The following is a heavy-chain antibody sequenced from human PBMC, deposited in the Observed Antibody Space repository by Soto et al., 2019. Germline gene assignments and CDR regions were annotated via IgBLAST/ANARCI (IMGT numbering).Heavy chain of an antibody. CDR1: GYTFTSYY. CDR2: INPSGGSA. D-gene: IGHD6-13*01. V-gene: IGHV1-46*01. Sequence: GASVKVSCKASGYTFTSYYIHWVRQAPGQGLEWMGIINPSGGSASYAQKFQGRVTMTRDTSTSTVYMELSSLRSEDTAVYYCARIAAAGTRSEYYFDYWGQGTLVTVSS. J-gene: IGHJ4*02. CDR3: ARIAAAGTRSEYYFDY.